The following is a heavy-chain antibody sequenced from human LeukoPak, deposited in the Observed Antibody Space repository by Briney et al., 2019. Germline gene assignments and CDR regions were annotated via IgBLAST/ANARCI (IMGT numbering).Heavy chain of an antibody. Sequence: GGPQRLACAASGFTYSHYGMHWVRQAPGKGLEWVAVIWSDGTEQYYADAVKGRFTISRDNSRNTLYLQMNSLRAEDTAVYYCAKDAERGFDYSNSLQYWGQGTLVTVSS. V-gene: IGHV3-33*06. CDR2: IWSDGTEQ. CDR1: GFTYSHYG. CDR3: AKDAERGFDYSNSLQY. J-gene: IGHJ4*02. D-gene: IGHD4-11*01.